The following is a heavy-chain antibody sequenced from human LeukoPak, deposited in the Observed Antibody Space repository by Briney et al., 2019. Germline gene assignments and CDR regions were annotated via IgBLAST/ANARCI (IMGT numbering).Heavy chain of an antibody. V-gene: IGHV4-34*01. CDR2: ISHSGST. D-gene: IGHD3-22*01. Sequence: SETLSLTCAVYGGSFSGYFWGWIRQPPGKGLEYIGDISHSGSTNYNPSLKSRVTVSVDTSKNQFSLKLSSVTAADTAVYYCARPYYYDSRIDPWGQGILVTVSS. CDR3: ARPYYYDSRIDP. CDR1: GGSFSGYF. J-gene: IGHJ5*02.